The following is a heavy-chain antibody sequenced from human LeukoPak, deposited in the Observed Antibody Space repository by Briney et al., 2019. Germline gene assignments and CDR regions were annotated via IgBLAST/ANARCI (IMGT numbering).Heavy chain of an antibody. Sequence: GGSLRLSCAASGFTFSNYWMSWVRQAPGKGLERVANIKQDGSDKYYGDSVKGRFTVSRDNAKNSLYLQMNSLGAEDTAVYYCARDKGYSSIWESANWGQGTLVTVSS. J-gene: IGHJ4*02. V-gene: IGHV3-7*03. CDR2: IKQDGSDK. D-gene: IGHD6-13*01. CDR1: GFTFSNYW. CDR3: ARDKGYSSIWESAN.